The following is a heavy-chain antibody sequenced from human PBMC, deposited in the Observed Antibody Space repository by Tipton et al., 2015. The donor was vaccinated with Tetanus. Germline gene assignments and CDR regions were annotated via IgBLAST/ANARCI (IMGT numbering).Heavy chain of an antibody. Sequence: VQLVQSGAEVKKPGESLRISCKGSGYSFTSYWISWVRQMPGKGLEWMGRIDPSDSYTNYSSSFQGHVTISADKSISTAYLRWSSLKASDTAMYYCARPVPIYSGSFKDAFDIWGQGTMVTVSS. J-gene: IGHJ3*02. D-gene: IGHD1-26*01. CDR3: ARPVPIYSGSFKDAFDI. CDR1: GYSFTSYW. V-gene: IGHV5-10-1*01. CDR2: IDPSDSYT.